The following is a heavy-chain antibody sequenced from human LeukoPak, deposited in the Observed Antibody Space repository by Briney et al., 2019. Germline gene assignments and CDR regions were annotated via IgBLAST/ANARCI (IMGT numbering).Heavy chain of an antibody. Sequence: ASVKVSCKVSGYTLTELSMHWVRQAPGKGLEWMGGFDPEDGETIYAQKFQGRVTVTEDTSTDTAYMELSSLRSEDTAVYYCATPGTAAGLYYFDYWGQGTLVTVSS. J-gene: IGHJ4*02. CDR2: FDPEDGET. D-gene: IGHD6-13*01. CDR1: GYTLTELS. V-gene: IGHV1-24*01. CDR3: ATPGTAAGLYYFDY.